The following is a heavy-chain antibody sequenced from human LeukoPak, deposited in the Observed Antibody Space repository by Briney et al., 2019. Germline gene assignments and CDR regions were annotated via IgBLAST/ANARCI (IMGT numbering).Heavy chain of an antibody. Sequence: SETLSLTCTVSGGSISSYYWSWIRQPPGKGLGWIGYIYYSGSTNYNPSLKSRVTISVDTSKNQFSLKLSSVTAADTAVYYCARDTGYSSSWYSGYYYYGMDVWGQGTTVTVSS. V-gene: IGHV4-59*01. CDR3: ARDTGYSSSWYSGYYYYGMDV. J-gene: IGHJ6*02. D-gene: IGHD6-13*01. CDR1: GGSISSYY. CDR2: IYYSGST.